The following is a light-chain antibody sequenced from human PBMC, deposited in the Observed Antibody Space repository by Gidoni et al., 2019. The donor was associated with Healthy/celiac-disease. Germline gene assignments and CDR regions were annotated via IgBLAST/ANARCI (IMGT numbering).Light chain of an antibody. CDR1: QSVSSY. Sequence: EIVLTQSPATLSLSPGERATLSCRASQSVSSYLAWYQQKPGQAPRLLIYDASNRATGIPARFSGSGSGTDFTLTISSLDPEDFAVYYCQQRSNWPPEITFGQXTRLEIK. CDR2: DAS. V-gene: IGKV3-11*01. J-gene: IGKJ5*01. CDR3: QQRSNWPPEIT.